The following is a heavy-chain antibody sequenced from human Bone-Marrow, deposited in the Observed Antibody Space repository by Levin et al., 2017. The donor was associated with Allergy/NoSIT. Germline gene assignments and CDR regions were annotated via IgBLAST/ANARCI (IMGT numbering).Heavy chain of an antibody. D-gene: IGHD2-21*02. CDR1: GFTFSSYA. CDR2: ISYDGSEK. CDR3: ARERAVVVTATGPFVFDY. V-gene: IGHV3-30-3*01. J-gene: IGHJ4*02. Sequence: SCEVSGFTFSSYAMHWVRQAPGKGLEWVAVISYDGSEKYYADSVQGRFTVSRDNPKNTLSLQMNSLSAADMATYYCARERAVVVTATGPFVFDYWGQGTLVTASS.